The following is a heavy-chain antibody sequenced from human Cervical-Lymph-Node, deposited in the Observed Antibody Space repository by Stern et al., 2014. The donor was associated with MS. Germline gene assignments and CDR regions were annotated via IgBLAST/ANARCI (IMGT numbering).Heavy chain of an antibody. CDR2: INHVGST. CDR1: GGSFSGHY. Sequence: QVQLQQWGAGLLKPSETLSLTCGVYGGSFSGHYWSWIRQPAGKGLEWIGEINHVGSTNNNPSIKSRGNILTDTSKHNLSLKLSCVTVADTAVYYCARGTWQLPAGAGGQGTLVTVSS. V-gene: IGHV4-34*04. CDR3: ARGTWQLPAGA. D-gene: IGHD6-6*01. J-gene: IGHJ4*02.